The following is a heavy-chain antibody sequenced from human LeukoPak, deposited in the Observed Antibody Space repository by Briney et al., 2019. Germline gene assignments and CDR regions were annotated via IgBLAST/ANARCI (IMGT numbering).Heavy chain of an antibody. CDR3: ARWQESDSW. V-gene: IGHV1-69*04. D-gene: IGHD2/OR15-2a*01. Sequence: ASVKVSCKASGGTFSSYAISWVRQAPGQGLEWMGRIIPILDIANYAQKFQGRVTITADKSTSTAYMELSSLRSEDTAVYYCARWQESDSWWGQGTLVTVSS. CDR2: IIPILDIA. CDR1: GGTFSSYA. J-gene: IGHJ4*02.